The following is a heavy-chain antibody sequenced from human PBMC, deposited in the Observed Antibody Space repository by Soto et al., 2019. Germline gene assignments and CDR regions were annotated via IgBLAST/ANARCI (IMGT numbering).Heavy chain of an antibody. CDR1: GYNFAGYL. J-gene: IGHJ4*02. V-gene: IGHV5-51*01. CDR3: AIGRVSNRTFDF. CDR2: IYPSDSDT. Sequence: GESLKISFKGSGYNFAGYLISWGRQMPGKGLELMGIIYPSDSDTRYRPSFQGQVTISADKSISSAYLQWSSLRASDTAMYYCAIGRVSNRTFDFWGQATPVSVSS. D-gene: IGHD1-7*01.